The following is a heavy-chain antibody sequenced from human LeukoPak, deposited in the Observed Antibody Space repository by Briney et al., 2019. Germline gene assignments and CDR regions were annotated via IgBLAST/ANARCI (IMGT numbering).Heavy chain of an antibody. Sequence: PGGSLRLSCAASGFTFSNAWMSWIRQPPGKGLEWIGEINHSGSTNYNPSLKSRVTISVDTSKNPFSLKLSSVTAADTAVYYCARGARQWLLYYYYYMDVWGKGTTVTVSS. CDR3: ARGARQWLLYYYYYMDV. CDR2: INHSGST. CDR1: GFTFSNAW. V-gene: IGHV4-34*01. D-gene: IGHD6-19*01. J-gene: IGHJ6*03.